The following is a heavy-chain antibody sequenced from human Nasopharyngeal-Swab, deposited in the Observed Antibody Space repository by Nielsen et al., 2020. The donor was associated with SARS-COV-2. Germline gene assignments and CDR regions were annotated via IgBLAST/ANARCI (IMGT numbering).Heavy chain of an antibody. CDR3: ARGPLTGTTGRSFYYFDY. CDR1: GYTFTSYA. CDR2: INAGNGNT. J-gene: IGHJ4*02. Sequence: ASVKVSCKASGYTFTSYAMHWVRQAPGQRLEWMGWINAGNGNTKYSQKFQGRVTITRDTSTSTVYMELSSLRSEDTAVYYCARGPLTGTTGRSFYYFDYWGQGTLVTVSS. V-gene: IGHV1-3*01. D-gene: IGHD1-7*01.